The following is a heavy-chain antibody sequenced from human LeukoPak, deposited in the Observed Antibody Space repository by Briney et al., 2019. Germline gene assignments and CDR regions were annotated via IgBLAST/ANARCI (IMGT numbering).Heavy chain of an antibody. J-gene: IGHJ4*02. D-gene: IGHD4-23*01. CDR3: ARHMTTVVTSFDY. CDR1: GGSISSYY. V-gene: IGHV4-59*05. Sequence: PSETLSLTCTVSGGSISSYYWSWIRQPPGKGLEWIGSIYYSGSTYYNPSLKSRVTISVDTSKNQFSLKLSSVTAADTAVYYCARHMTTVVTSFDYWGQGTLVTVSS. CDR2: IYYSGST.